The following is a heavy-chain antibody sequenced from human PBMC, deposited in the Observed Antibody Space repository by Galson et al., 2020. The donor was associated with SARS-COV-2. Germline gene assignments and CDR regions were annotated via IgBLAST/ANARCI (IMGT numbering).Heavy chain of an antibody. J-gene: IGHJ4*02. V-gene: IGHV1-2*02. CDR3: ARDSYYYDNSGYFNL. CDR1: GYSFTGYY. Sequence: ASVKVSCKASGYSFTGYYIHWARQAPGQGLEWMGWINPNGGGTKYALRFQDRVMMTRDTSITTAYMELTGLRSDDTAVYYCARDSYYYDNSGYFNLWGQGTLVTVSS. CDR2: INPNGGGT. D-gene: IGHD3-22*01.